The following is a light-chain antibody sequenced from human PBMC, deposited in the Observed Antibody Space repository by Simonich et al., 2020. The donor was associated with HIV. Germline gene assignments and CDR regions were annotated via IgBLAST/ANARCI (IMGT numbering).Light chain of an antibody. CDR3: HQYNGYSNT. CDR2: AAS. V-gene: IGKV1-NL1*01. CDR1: QSISSY. Sequence: DIQMTLSPSSLSASVGDRVTITCRASQSISSYLNWYQQKPGKAPKLLLYAASRLESGVPSRFSGSGSGTDYTLTISSMQPDDFATYYCHQYNGYSNTFGQGTKLEIK. J-gene: IGKJ2*01.